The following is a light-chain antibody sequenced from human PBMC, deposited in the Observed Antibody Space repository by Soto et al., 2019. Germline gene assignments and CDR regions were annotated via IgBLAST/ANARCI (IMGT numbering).Light chain of an antibody. CDR2: DAS. CDR1: QSVRSER. CDR3: QQYDILPIT. V-gene: IGKV3-20*01. Sequence: IVLTQSPDTLSLSPGERATLSCRASQSVRSERLAWYQQKPGQAPRLVIFDASFRATGFPLRFSGSGSGTDFTLTITRLEPEDLAVYYCQQYDILPITFGLGTRLEIK. J-gene: IGKJ5*01.